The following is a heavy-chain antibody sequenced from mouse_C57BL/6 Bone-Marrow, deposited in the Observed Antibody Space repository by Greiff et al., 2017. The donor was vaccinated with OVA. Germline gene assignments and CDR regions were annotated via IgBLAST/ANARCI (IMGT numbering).Heavy chain of an antibody. CDR3: ARSPYYYGSSYNAMDY. CDR2: IRNKANGYTT. Sequence: EVQLVESGGGLVQPGGSLSLSCAASGFTFTDYYISWVRQPPGKALEWLGFIRNKANGYTTEYSASVKGRFTISRDNSQSILYLQMNALRAEDSATYYCARSPYYYGSSYNAMDYWGQGTSVTVSS. D-gene: IGHD1-1*01. V-gene: IGHV7-3*01. J-gene: IGHJ4*01. CDR1: GFTFTDYY.